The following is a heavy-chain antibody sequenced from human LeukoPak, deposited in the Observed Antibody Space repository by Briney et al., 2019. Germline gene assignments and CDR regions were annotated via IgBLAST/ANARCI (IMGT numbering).Heavy chain of an antibody. CDR2: INTDGSST. V-gene: IGHV3-74*01. Sequence: GGSLRLSCAASGFTFSAYWMHWVRQAPGKGLVWVSRINTDGSSTTYADSVKGRFTISRDNAKNTLYLQMNSLRAEDTAVYYCARVDRRVAARPLYWYFDLWGRGTLVTVSS. CDR3: ARVDRRVAARPLYWYFDL. J-gene: IGHJ2*01. CDR1: GFTFSAYW. D-gene: IGHD6-6*01.